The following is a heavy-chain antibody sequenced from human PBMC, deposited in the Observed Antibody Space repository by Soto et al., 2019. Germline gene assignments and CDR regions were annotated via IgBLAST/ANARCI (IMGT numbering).Heavy chain of an antibody. J-gene: IGHJ4*02. Sequence: GGSLSLSCAVSGFRFTTYWMTWVRQAPGRGLEWVANISPGGIATHYVDSVKGRFTISGDNAKNSVYLQMNSLRADDTAVYYCATKGDSGSIWGQGTLVTVSS. CDR3: ATKGDSGSI. CDR2: ISPGGIAT. CDR1: GFRFTTYW. V-gene: IGHV3-7*01. D-gene: IGHD3-22*01.